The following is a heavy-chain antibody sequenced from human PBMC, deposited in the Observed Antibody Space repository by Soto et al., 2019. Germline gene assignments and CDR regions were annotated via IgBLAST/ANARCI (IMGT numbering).Heavy chain of an antibody. V-gene: IGHV1-69*01. CDR3: ARAAYYYDSSDITNSWLDP. Sequence: GASVKLSCKASGGTFSSYALSWVRQSPEQGLEWMGGIIPIFGTANYAQKFQGRVTITADESTSTAYMELSSLRSEDTAVYYYARAAYYYDSSDITNSWLDPWGQGTLVTVSS. CDR2: IIPIFGTA. J-gene: IGHJ5*02. CDR1: GGTFSSYA. D-gene: IGHD3-22*01.